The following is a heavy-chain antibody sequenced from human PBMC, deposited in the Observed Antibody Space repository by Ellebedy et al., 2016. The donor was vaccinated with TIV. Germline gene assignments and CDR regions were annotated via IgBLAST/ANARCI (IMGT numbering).Heavy chain of an antibody. J-gene: IGHJ4*02. Sequence: ASVKVSCKASGGTFSSYAISWVRQAPGQGLEWMGGIIPIFGTANYAQKFQGRVTITADESTSTAYMELSSLRSEDTAVYYCASSLFRGVIPYWGQGTLVTVSS. V-gene: IGHV1-69*13. CDR3: ASSLFRGVIPY. CDR1: GGTFSSYA. D-gene: IGHD3-10*01. CDR2: IIPIFGTA.